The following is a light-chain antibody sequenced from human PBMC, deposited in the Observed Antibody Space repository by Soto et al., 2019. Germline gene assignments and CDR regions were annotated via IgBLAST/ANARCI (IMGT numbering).Light chain of an antibody. CDR1: QSVSSN. Sequence: EIVMTQSPATLSVSPGERATLSCRASQSVSSNLAWYQQKPGQAPRLLIYGASTRATGSPARFSGSGSGTEFTLTISRLQSGDFAVYYGQQYNKWPPLTFGGGTKVEIK. V-gene: IGKV3-15*01. J-gene: IGKJ4*01. CDR3: QQYNKWPPLT. CDR2: GAS.